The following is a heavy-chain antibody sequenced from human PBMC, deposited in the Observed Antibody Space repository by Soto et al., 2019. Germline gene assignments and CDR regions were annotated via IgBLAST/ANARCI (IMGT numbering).Heavy chain of an antibody. CDR3: ARDFGPTIAARVPFDY. V-gene: IGHV3-74*01. CDR2: INSDESIT. Sequence: AGSLMLSCAACGFTFNSYWMHWVRQAPGKGLVWVSRINSDESITDYADSVKGRFTISRDNAKNMLYLQMNSLRAEDTAVYYCARDFGPTIAARVPFDYWGQGILVTVSS. J-gene: IGHJ4*02. CDR1: GFTFNSYW. D-gene: IGHD6-6*01.